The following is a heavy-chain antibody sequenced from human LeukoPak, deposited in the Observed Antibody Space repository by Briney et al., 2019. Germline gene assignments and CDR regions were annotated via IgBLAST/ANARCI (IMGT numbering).Heavy chain of an antibody. CDR3: AKDSLQQQLVPKHLDY. CDR2: ISGSGGST. Sequence: GGSLRLSCAASGFTFSSCAMSWVRQAPGKGLEWVSAISGSGGSTYYVDSVKGRFTISRDNSKNTLYLQMNSLRAEDTAVYYCAKDSLQQQLVPKHLDYWGQGTLVTVSS. V-gene: IGHV3-23*01. D-gene: IGHD6-13*01. J-gene: IGHJ4*02. CDR1: GFTFSSCA.